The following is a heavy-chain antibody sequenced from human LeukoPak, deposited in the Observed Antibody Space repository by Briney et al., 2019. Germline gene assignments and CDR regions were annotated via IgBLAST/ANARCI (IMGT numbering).Heavy chain of an antibody. CDR2: IIPIFGTA. CDR1: AGTFTSYA. D-gene: IGHD3-10*01. V-gene: IGHV1-69*01. CDR3: AKNYYGSGNHRYFDY. Sequence: SVTVSCKASAGTFTSYAISWVRQAPGQGLERMGGIIPIFGTANYAQKFQGRVTITADESTSTAYMELSSLRSEDTAVYYCAKNYYGSGNHRYFDYWGQGTLVTVSS. J-gene: IGHJ4*02.